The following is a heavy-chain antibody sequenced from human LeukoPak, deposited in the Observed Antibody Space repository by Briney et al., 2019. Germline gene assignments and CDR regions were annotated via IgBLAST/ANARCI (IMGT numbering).Heavy chain of an antibody. Sequence: PSETLSLTCTVSGGSIRTYYWNWVREPPGKGREGISYIYNSGNTPYTTSLNTPVTISVHSSKSQFSLKLNAVTAADTAVYYCARSGGYSSSWSLWGQGTLVTVSS. CDR2: IYNSGNT. CDR3: ARSGGYSSSWSL. V-gene: IGHV4-59*01. D-gene: IGHD6-13*01. J-gene: IGHJ4*02. CDR1: GGSIRTYY.